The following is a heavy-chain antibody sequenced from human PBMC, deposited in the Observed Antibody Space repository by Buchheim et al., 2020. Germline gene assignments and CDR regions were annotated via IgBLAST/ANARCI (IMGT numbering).Heavy chain of an antibody. CDR1: GFTSSSYA. V-gene: IGHV3-30*04. D-gene: IGHD2-15*01. CDR3: ARDYMDCSGGSCYSDAFDI. J-gene: IGHJ3*02. CDR2: ISYDGSNK. Sequence: QVQLVESGGGVVQPGRSLRLSCAASGFTSSSYAMHWVRQAPGKGLEWVAVISYDGSNKYYADSVKGRFTISRDDSKNTLFLQMNSLRAEDTAVYYCARDYMDCSGGSCYSDAFDIWGQGT.